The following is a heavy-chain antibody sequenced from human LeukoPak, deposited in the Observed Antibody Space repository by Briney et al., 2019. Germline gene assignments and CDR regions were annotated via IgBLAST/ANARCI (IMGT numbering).Heavy chain of an antibody. D-gene: IGHD2-15*01. J-gene: IGHJ4*02. Sequence: SETLSLTCTVSGGSISSYYWSWIRQSPGKGLEWMGYISYSGRSNYNPSLKSRVTISVDTSKNQVSLKLSSVTAADTAVYYCARGRWELPYWGQGTLVTVSS. V-gene: IGHV4-59*01. CDR3: ARGRWELPY. CDR1: GGSISSYY. CDR2: ISYSGRS.